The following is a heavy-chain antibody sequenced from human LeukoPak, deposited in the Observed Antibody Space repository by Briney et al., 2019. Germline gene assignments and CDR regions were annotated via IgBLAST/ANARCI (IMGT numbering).Heavy chain of an antibody. CDR1: GFTFSSYA. Sequence: GGSLRLSCAASGFTFSSYAMSWVRQAPGKGLEWVSGISGSGGSTYYADSVKGRFTISRDNSKNTLYLQMNSLRAEDTAVYYCAKDRGAPAAIMGDYMDVWSKGTTVTVSS. J-gene: IGHJ6*03. CDR2: ISGSGGST. CDR3: AKDRGAPAAIMGDYMDV. D-gene: IGHD2-2*01. V-gene: IGHV3-23*01.